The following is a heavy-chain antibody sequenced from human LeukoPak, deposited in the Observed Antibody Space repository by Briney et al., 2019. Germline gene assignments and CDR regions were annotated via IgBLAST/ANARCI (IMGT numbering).Heavy chain of an antibody. CDR1: GYTFTGYY. CDR3: APGAAMVGPYHFDY. Sequence: ASVKVSCKASGYTFTGYYLHWVRQAPGQGLEWMGWINPNSGGTNYAQKFQGRVTMTRDTSISTAYMELSRLRSDDTAVYYCAPGAAMVGPYHFDYWGQGTLVTVSS. V-gene: IGHV1-2*02. CDR2: INPNSGGT. D-gene: IGHD5-18*01. J-gene: IGHJ4*02.